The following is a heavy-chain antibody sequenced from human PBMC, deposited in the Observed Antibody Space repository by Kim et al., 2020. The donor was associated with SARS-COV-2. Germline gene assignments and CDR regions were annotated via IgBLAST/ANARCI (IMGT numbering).Heavy chain of an antibody. J-gene: IGHJ6*02. D-gene: IGHD6-13*01. CDR3: ARDISSSWYRRYYYGMDV. Sequence: GGSLRLSCAASGFTFSSYWMHWVRQAPGKGLVWVSRINSDGSSTSYADSVKGRFTISRDNAKNTLYLQMNSLRAEDTAVYYCARDISSSWYRRYYYGMDVWGQGTTVTVSS. CDR1: GFTFSSYW. V-gene: IGHV3-74*01. CDR2: INSDGSST.